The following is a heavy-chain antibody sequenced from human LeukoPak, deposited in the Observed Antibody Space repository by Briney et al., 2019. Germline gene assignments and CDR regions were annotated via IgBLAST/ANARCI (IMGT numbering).Heavy chain of an antibody. CDR1: GFTFSSYA. D-gene: IGHD6-13*01. CDR3: AAGIAAAGFFDY. J-gene: IGHJ4*02. V-gene: IGHV3-30-3*01. CDR2: ISYDGSNK. Sequence: GRSLRLSCAASGFTFSSYAMHWVRQAPGKGLEWVAVISYDGSNKYYADSVKGRFTISRDNSKNTLYLQMNSLRAEDTAVYYCAAGIAAAGFFDYWGQGTLVTVSS.